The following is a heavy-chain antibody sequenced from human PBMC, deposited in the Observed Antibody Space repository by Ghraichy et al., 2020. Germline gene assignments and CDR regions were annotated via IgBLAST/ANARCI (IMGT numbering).Heavy chain of an antibody. J-gene: IGHJ6*02. CDR3: ARSGAAGRYYYYYGMDV. CDR2: ISHSGST. V-gene: IGHV4-38-2*02. D-gene: IGHD6-13*01. Sequence: SETLSLTCTVSGYSISSGYYWGWIRQPPGKGLEWIGSISHSGSTNYNPSLKSRVTISIDTSKNQFSLTLRSVTAADTAVYYCARSGAAGRYYYYYGMDVWGQGTTVTVSS. CDR1: GYSISSGYY.